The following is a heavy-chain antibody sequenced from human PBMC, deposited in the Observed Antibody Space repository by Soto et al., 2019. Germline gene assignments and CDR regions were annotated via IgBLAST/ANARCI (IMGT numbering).Heavy chain of an antibody. D-gene: IGHD3-10*01. J-gene: IGHJ5*02. CDR2: ISAHNGNT. CDR1: GYDFTTYG. V-gene: IGHV1-18*01. CDR3: ARGRYGES. Sequence: QVHLLQSGAEVKKSGASVQVSCKGSGYDFTTYGITWVRQAPGQGLEWMAWISAHNGNTDYAQKLQGRVTVTRDTATSTAYMELRSMRSDDPAVYYCARGRYGESWCQGALVTFSS.